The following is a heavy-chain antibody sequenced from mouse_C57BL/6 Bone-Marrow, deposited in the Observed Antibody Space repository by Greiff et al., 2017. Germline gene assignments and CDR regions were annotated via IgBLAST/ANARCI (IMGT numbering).Heavy chain of an antibody. V-gene: IGHV1-55*01. CDR1: GYTFTSYW. CDR3: ASITTVVATHYYAMDY. J-gene: IGHJ4*01. D-gene: IGHD1-1*01. CDR2: IYPGSGST. Sequence: QVQLQQPGAELVKPGASVKMSCKASGYTFTSYWITWVKQRPGQGLEWIGDIYPGSGSTNYNEKFKSKATLTVDTSSSTAYMQLSSLTSEDSAVYYCASITTVVATHYYAMDYWGQGTSVTVSS.